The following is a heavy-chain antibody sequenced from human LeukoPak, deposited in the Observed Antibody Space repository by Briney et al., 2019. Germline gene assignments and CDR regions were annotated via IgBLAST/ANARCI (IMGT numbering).Heavy chain of an antibody. D-gene: IGHD6-6*01. CDR2: ISTSSSYI. J-gene: IGHJ4*02. V-gene: IGHV3-21*01. Sequence: GGSLRLSCAASGFTFSSYTTNWVRQAPGKGLEWVSSISTSSSYIYYADSVKGRFTISRDNAKDSLYLQMNSLRAEDTAVYYCARAKFIAARPDVGFYYWGQGTLVTVSS. CDR3: ARAKFIAARPDVGFYY. CDR1: GFTFSSYT.